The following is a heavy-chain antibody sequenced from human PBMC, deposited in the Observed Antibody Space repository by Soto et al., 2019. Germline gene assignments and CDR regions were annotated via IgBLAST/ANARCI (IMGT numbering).Heavy chain of an antibody. Sequence: GGSLRLSCAASGFTFSSYSMNWVRQAPGKGLEWVSSISSSSSYIYYADSVKGRFTISRDNAKNSLYLQMNSLRAEDTAVYYCARLDDFWSGYYVFAYWGRGPLVTVSP. V-gene: IGHV3-21*01. CDR3: ARLDDFWSGYYVFAY. CDR1: GFTFSSYS. D-gene: IGHD3-3*01. CDR2: ISSSSSYI. J-gene: IGHJ4*02.